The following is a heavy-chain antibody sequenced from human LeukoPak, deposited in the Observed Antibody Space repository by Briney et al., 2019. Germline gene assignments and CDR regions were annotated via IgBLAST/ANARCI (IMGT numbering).Heavy chain of an antibody. CDR1: GFTFSSYA. CDR3: ARERGSHYYDSSGYYDY. J-gene: IGHJ4*02. V-gene: IGHV3-23*01. CDR2: ISGSGGST. Sequence: PGGSLRLSCAASGFTFSSYAMSWVRQAPGKGLEWVSAISGSGGSTYYADSVKGRFTISRDNAKNSLYLQMNSLRAEDTAVYYCARERGSHYYDSSGYYDYWGQGTLVTVSS. D-gene: IGHD3-22*01.